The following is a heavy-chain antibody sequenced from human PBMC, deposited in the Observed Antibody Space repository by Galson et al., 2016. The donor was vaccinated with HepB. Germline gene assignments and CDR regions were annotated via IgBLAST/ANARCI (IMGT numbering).Heavy chain of an antibody. CDR1: GFTFSGSA. Sequence: SLRLSCAASGFTFSGSAIYWVRQVSGKGLEWLGRIRGKANNYATSYAASVKGRFTISRDDTKKTAYLHMNSLKSEDTAIYYCTCRSLTGSADYWGQGTLVTVSS. CDR3: TCRSLTGSADY. D-gene: IGHD3-9*01. J-gene: IGHJ4*02. V-gene: IGHV3-73*01. CDR2: IRGKANNYAT.